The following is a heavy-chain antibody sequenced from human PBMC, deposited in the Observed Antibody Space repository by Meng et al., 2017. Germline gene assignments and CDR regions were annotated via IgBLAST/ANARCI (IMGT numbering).Heavy chain of an antibody. D-gene: IGHD3-10*01. CDR1: GFTFSSYA. V-gene: IGHV3-30*04. Sequence: GESLKISCAASGFTFSSYAMHWVRQAPGKGLEWVAVISYDGSNKYYADSVKGRFTISRDNSKNTLYLQMNSLRAEDTAVYYCARGRPFQRITMVRGVITFGGFDYWGQGTLVTVSS. J-gene: IGHJ4*02. CDR2: ISYDGSNK. CDR3: ARGRPFQRITMVRGVITFGGFDY.